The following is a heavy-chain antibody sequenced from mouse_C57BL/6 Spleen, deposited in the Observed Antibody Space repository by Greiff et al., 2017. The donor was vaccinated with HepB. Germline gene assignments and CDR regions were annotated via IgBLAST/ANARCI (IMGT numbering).Heavy chain of an antibody. CDR1: GFSLTSYA. D-gene: IGHD1-1*01. J-gene: IGHJ4*01. V-gene: IGHV2-9-1*01. CDR3: ARNLEGLLRSPYYAMDY. Sequence: QVQLQESGPGLVAPSQSLSITCTVSGFSLTSYAISWVRQPPGKGLEWLGVIWTGGGTNYNSALKSRLSISKDNSKSQVFLKMNSLQTDDTARYYCARNLEGLLRSPYYAMDYWGQGTSVTVSS. CDR2: IWTGGGT.